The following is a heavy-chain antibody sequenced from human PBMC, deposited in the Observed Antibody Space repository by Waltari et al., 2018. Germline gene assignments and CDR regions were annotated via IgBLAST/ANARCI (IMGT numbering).Heavy chain of an antibody. CDR2: ITTDVTST. D-gene: IGHD2-21*02. Sequence: EVQLVESGGGLVQSGGSLRLSCAASGLSISSHWMHWVRQAPGKGLVWVSHITTDVTSTNYADSVKGRFTISRDSAKNTLYLQMNSLRAEDTALYYCVREGHDYYNEGDAFDIWGHGTMVTVSS. CDR3: VREGHDYYNEGDAFDI. V-gene: IGHV3-74*01. CDR1: GLSISSHW. J-gene: IGHJ3*02.